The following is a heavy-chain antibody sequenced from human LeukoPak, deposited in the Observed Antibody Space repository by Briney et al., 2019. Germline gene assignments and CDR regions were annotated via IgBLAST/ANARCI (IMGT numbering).Heavy chain of an antibody. CDR1: GFTFSSYG. J-gene: IGHJ4*02. CDR3: AREYCSSTSCSPAGY. V-gene: IGHV3-30*03. Sequence: GGSLRLSCAASGFTFSSYGMHWVRQAPGKGLEWVAVISYDGSNKYYADSVKGRFTISRDNSKNTLYLQMNSLRAEDTAVYYCAREYCSSTSCSPAGYWGQGTLVTVSS. CDR2: ISYDGSNK. D-gene: IGHD2-2*01.